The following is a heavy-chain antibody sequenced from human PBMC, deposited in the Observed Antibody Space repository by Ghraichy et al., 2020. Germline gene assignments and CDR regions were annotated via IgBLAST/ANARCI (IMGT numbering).Heavy chain of an antibody. CDR2: IKSKTDGETT. J-gene: IGHJ4*02. CDR3: TTVKTVIGY. V-gene: IGHV3-15*01. Sequence: GGSLRLSCAASGFSFNIAWMSWVRQAPGKGLEWVGRIKSKTDGETTDYAALVKGRFTISRDDSKYTLYLQMNSLKTEDTAVYYCTTVKTVIGYWGQGTLVTVSS. D-gene: IGHD4-17*01. CDR1: GFSFNIAW.